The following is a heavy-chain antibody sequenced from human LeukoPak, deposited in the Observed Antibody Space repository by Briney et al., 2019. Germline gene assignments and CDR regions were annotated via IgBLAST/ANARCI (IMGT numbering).Heavy chain of an antibody. Sequence: GRSLRLSCAASGFTFSSYGMHWVRQAPGEGLEWVAVIWYDGSNKYYADSVKGRFTISRDNSKNTLYLQMNSLRAEDTAVYYCAKDSGAAGYSYAPSNWFDPWGQGTLVTVSS. V-gene: IGHV3-33*06. CDR1: GFTFSSYG. J-gene: IGHJ5*02. CDR3: AKDSGAAGYSYAPSNWFDP. CDR2: IWYDGSNK. D-gene: IGHD5-18*01.